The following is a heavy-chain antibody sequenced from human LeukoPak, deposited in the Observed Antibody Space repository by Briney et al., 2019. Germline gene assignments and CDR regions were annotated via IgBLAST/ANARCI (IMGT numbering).Heavy chain of an antibody. CDR2: INHSGST. J-gene: IGHJ4*02. D-gene: IGHD7-27*01. CDR1: GGSFSGYY. V-gene: IGHV4-34*01. CDR3: ARQSPPPGAIIDY. Sequence: PSETLSLTCAVYGGSFSGYYWSWIRQPPGKGLEWIGEINHSGSTNYNPSLKSRVTISVDTSKNQFSLKLSSVTAADTAVYYCARQSPPPGAIIDYWGQGTLVTVSS.